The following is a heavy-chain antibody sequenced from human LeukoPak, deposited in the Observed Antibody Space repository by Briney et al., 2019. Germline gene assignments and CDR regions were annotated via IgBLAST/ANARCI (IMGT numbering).Heavy chain of an antibody. J-gene: IGHJ6*02. CDR2: INHSGST. Sequence: PSETLSLTCTVSGGSISSYYWSWIRQPPGKGLEWIGEINHSGSTNYNPSLKSRVTISVDTSKNQFSLKLSSVTAADTAVYYCASTQETTVTTHYYYGMDVWGQGTTVTVSS. CDR1: GGSISSYY. D-gene: IGHD4-17*01. CDR3: ASTQETTVTTHYYYGMDV. V-gene: IGHV4-34*01.